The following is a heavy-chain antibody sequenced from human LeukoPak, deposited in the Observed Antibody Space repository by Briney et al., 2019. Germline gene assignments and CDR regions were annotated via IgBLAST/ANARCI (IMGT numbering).Heavy chain of an antibody. CDR1: GFIFSSYG. Sequence: GGSLRLSCAASGFIFSSYGMHWVRQAPGKGLEWVAVIWYDGSHKYYVDSVKGRFTISRDNPENTLYLQMNSLRAEDTAVYYCARDFESCSRTSCYTPYYYYGMDVWGQGTTVTVSS. J-gene: IGHJ6*02. V-gene: IGHV3-33*01. CDR3: ARDFESCSRTSCYTPYYYYGMDV. CDR2: IWYDGSHK. D-gene: IGHD2-2*02.